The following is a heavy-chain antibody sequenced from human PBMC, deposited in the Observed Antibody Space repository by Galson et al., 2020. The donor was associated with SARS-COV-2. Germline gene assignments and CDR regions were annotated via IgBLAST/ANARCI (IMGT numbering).Heavy chain of an antibody. V-gene: IGHV3-33*01. CDR1: GFTFSSYG. CDR2: IWYDGSNK. D-gene: IGHD5-18*01. CDR3: ARDGIQLWEGLDY. J-gene: IGHJ4*02. Sequence: GESLKISCAASGFTFSSYGMHWVRQAPGKGLEWVAVIWYDGSNKYYADSVKGRFTISRDNSKNTLYLQMNSLRAEDTAVYYCARDGIQLWEGLDYWGQGTLVTVSS.